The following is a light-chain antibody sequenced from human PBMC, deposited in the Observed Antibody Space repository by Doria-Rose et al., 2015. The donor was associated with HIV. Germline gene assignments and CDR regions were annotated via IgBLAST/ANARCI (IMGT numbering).Light chain of an antibody. CDR1: QDIGNH. Sequence: DIQMTQSPSSLRASVGDRVTINCRASQDIGNHLAWYQQKPGKVPELLIYATSTLHSGVPSRFGGSGSGTNFTLTITSLQPEDVATYYCQKYNSAPRTFGLGTTVEIK. J-gene: IGKJ1*01. V-gene: IGKV1-27*01. CDR2: ATS. CDR3: QKYNSAPRT.